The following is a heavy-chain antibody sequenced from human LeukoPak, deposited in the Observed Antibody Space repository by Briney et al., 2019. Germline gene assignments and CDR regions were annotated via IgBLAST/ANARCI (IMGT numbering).Heavy chain of an antibody. V-gene: IGHV4-39*01. CDR3: ARQGYSSVY. J-gene: IGHJ4*02. D-gene: IGHD6-19*01. CDR2: IYYSGST. CDR1: GGSISSSNW. Sequence: SETLSLTCAVSGGSISSSNWWSWVRQPPGKGLEWIGSIYYSGSTYYNPSLKSRVTISVDTSKNQFSLKLSSVTAADTAVYYCARQGYSSVYWGQGTLVTVSS.